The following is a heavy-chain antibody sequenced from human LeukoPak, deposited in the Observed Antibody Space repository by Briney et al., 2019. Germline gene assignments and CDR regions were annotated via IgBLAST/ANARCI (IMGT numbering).Heavy chain of an antibody. D-gene: IGHD1-14*01. J-gene: IGHJ6*02. CDR3: ARDHAKDGMDV. CDR1: GGSFSGYY. V-gene: IGHV4-34*01. CDR2: INHSGST. Sequence: PSETLSLTCAVYGGSFSGYYWSWIRQPPGKGLEWIGEINHSGSTNYNPSLKSRVTISVDTSKNQFSLKLSSVTAADTAVYYCARDHAKDGMDVWGQGTTVTVSS.